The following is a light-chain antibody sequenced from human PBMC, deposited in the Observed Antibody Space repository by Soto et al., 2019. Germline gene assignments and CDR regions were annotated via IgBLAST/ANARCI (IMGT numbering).Light chain of an antibody. V-gene: IGKV1-39*01. CDR3: QQNSSNLDR. CDR1: QNIRTY. CDR2: TAS. J-gene: IGKJ2*03. Sequence: DIQVTQSPSSLSASVGDRVTITCRASQNIRTYLHWYQQRPGKAPKLLIHTASTLQRGVPSRFSGSGSGTDFTLTISSLQPEDFATYYCQQNSSNLDRFGQGTKLEIK.